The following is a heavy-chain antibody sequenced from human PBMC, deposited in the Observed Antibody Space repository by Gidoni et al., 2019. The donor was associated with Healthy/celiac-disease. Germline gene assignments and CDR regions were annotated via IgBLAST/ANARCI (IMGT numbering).Heavy chain of an antibody. CDR3: ARGRTTRRYFDL. J-gene: IGHJ2*01. D-gene: IGHD2-15*01. Sequence: QLQLQESVSGLVKPSQTLSLTCAVSGGSISSGGYSWSWIRQPPGKGLEWIGYIYHSGSTYYNPSLKSRVTISVDRSKNQFSLKLSSVTAADTAVYYCARGRTTRRYFDLWGRGTLVTVSS. V-gene: IGHV4-30-2*01. CDR1: GGSISSGGYS. CDR2: IYHSGST.